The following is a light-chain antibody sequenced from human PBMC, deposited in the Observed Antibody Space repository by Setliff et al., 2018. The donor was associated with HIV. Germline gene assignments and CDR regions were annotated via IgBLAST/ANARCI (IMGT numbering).Light chain of an antibody. CDR3: CSHARYRTYV. CDR1: SSDVGNYDL. CDR2: EVT. Sequence: QSVLTQPASVSRSPGQSITISCTGTSSDVGNYDLVSWYHHPPGKAPKLIIYEVTKRPSGVSNRFSGSKSGNTASLTISGLQAEDEGDYYCCSHARYRTYVFGTGTKGTVL. V-gene: IGLV2-23*02. J-gene: IGLJ1*01.